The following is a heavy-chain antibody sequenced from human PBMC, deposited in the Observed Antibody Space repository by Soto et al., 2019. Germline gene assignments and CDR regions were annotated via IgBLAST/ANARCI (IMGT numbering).Heavy chain of an antibody. Sequence: QVQVQESGPGLVKPSETLSLTCTVSGGSISNYYWSWIRQSPGKGLEWIANIYHSGTTNYNLSRKGRVSRSIDSSKNQVSRRLKSVTAADTAGYYCARGGYRTLAWFDPWGQGTLVTVSS. CDR2: IYHSGTT. V-gene: IGHV4-59*01. D-gene: IGHD5-18*01. CDR1: GGSISNYY. J-gene: IGHJ5*02. CDR3: ARGGYRTLAWFDP.